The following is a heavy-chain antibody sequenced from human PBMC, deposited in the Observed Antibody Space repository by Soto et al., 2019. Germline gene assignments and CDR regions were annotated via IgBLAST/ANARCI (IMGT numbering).Heavy chain of an antibody. J-gene: IGHJ3*02. Sequence: GESLKISCKGSGYSFTSYWIDWVRQMPGKGLEWMGIIYPGDSDTRYSPSFQGQVTISADKSISTAYLQWSSLKASDTAMYYCARRVAARSTGYDAFDIWGQGTMVTVS. CDR2: IYPGDSDT. D-gene: IGHD6-6*01. CDR3: ARRVAARSTGYDAFDI. V-gene: IGHV5-51*01. CDR1: GYSFTSYW.